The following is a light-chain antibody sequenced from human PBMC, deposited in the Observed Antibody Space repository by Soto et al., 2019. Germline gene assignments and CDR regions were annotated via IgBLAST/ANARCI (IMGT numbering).Light chain of an antibody. CDR2: GAS. Sequence: EIVMTQSPATLSVSPGERATLSCRASQSISSNLAWYQQKPGQAPRLLIYGASTRATGIPARFSGSGSGTEVTLTISRLQSEDFSVYYCQHYNNWPPWTFGQGTKVEI. CDR3: QHYNNWPPWT. V-gene: IGKV3-15*01. J-gene: IGKJ1*01. CDR1: QSISSN.